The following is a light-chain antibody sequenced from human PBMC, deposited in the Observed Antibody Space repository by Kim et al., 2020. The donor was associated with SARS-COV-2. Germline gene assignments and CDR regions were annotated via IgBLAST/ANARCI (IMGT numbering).Light chain of an antibody. CDR1: QSFSNN. Sequence: PAERAPLSCRASQSFSNNLAWYQHKPGQPPSLLIYGASTRATRVPDRFSGSGSGTDFTLTVSSLQSEDFAIYYCHQYNDWPPGDTFGQGTKLEI. CDR3: HQYNDWPPGDT. V-gene: IGKV3-15*01. CDR2: GAS. J-gene: IGKJ2*01.